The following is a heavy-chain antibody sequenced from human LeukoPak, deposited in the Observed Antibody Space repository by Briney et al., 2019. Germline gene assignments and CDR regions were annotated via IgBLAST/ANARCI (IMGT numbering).Heavy chain of an antibody. V-gene: IGHV3-21*01. D-gene: IGHD3-22*01. Sequence: GGSLRLSCAASGFTFSSYSMNWVRQAPGKGLEWVSSISSSSSYIYYADSVKGRFTISRDNAKNSLYLQMNSLRAEDTAVYYCARDSPYYDSSGYSDYWGQGTLLTVSS. CDR3: ARDSPYYDSSGYSDY. CDR2: ISSSSSYI. J-gene: IGHJ4*02. CDR1: GFTFSSYS.